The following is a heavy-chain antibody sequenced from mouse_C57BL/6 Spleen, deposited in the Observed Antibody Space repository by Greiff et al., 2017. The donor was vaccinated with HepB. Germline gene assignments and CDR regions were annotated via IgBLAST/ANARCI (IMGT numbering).Heavy chain of an antibody. D-gene: IGHD1-1*01. Sequence: VHVKQSGTVLARPGASVKMSCKTSGYTFTSYWMHWVKQRPGQGLEWIGAIYPGNSDTSYNQKFKGKAKLTAVTSASTAYMELSSLTNEDSAVYYCVPITTVVVFDYWGQGTTLTVSS. CDR1: GYTFTSYW. J-gene: IGHJ2*01. V-gene: IGHV1-5*01. CDR3: VPITTVVVFDY. CDR2: IYPGNSDT.